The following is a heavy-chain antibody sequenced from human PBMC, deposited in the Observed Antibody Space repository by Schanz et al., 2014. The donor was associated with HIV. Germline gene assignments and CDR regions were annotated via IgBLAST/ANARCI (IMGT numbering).Heavy chain of an antibody. CDR2: INPNSGDT. J-gene: IGHJ4*02. Sequence: QVQLVQPGAEVRKPGASVKVSCKASGYRFTDYSIHWMRQAPGQGLVWMGWINPNSGDTKYEQKFQDRVTMTRDMSINTVYMELTRLRSDDTAVFFCARDGGSTGDYFDSWGQGTLVTVSS. D-gene: IGHD7-27*01. CDR3: ARDGGSTGDYFDS. V-gene: IGHV1-2*02. CDR1: GYRFTDYS.